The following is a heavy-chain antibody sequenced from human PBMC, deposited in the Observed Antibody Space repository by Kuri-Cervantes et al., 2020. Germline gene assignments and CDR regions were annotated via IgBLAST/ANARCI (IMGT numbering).Heavy chain of an antibody. V-gene: IGHV4-4*02. Sequence: GSLRLSCAVSGGSISSSNWWSWVRQPPGKGLEWIGEIYHSGSTNYNPSLKSRVTISVDKSKNQFSLKLSSVTAADTAVYYCARGGRKYCSSTSCYLQNWFDPWGQGTLVTVSS. J-gene: IGHJ5*02. CDR2: IYHSGST. CDR1: GGSISSSNW. D-gene: IGHD2-2*01. CDR3: ARGGRKYCSSTSCYLQNWFDP.